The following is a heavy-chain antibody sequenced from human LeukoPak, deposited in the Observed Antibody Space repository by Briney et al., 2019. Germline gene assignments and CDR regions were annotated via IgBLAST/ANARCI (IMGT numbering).Heavy chain of an antibody. Sequence: ASVKVSCKASGYTFTSYYMHWVRQAPGQGLEWMGIINPSGGSTSYAQKFQGRVAMTRDTSTSTVYMELSSLRSEDTAVYYCARDVDYCSSTSCYFDYWGQGTLVTVSS. CDR3: ARDVDYCSSTSCYFDY. D-gene: IGHD2-2*01. J-gene: IGHJ4*02. CDR1: GYTFTSYY. CDR2: INPSGGST. V-gene: IGHV1-46*01.